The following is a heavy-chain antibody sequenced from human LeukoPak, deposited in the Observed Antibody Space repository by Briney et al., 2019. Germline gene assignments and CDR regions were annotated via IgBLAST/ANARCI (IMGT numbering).Heavy chain of an antibody. J-gene: IGHJ4*02. Sequence: PGGSLRLSCVASGFTFRDYWMHWVREAPGKGLVWVSRIRGDGNDVSYADSVEGRFTISRDNAKNMLYLQMSSLRVEDTALYYCARGLEKATINELNYWGQGTLVTVSS. V-gene: IGHV3-74*01. CDR3: ARGLEKATINELNY. D-gene: IGHD5-24*01. CDR1: GFTFRDYW. CDR2: IRGDGNDV.